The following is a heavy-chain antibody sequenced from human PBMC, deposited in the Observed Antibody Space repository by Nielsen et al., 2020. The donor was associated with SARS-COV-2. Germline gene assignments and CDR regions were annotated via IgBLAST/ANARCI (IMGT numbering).Heavy chain of an antibody. D-gene: IGHD3-10*01. J-gene: IGHJ4*02. CDR1: GFTFSNAW. Sequence: GESLKISCAASGFTFSNAWMSWVRQAPGKGLEWVAVISFDGSNTYYADSVKGRFTISRDNFKNTLYLQMNSLRTEDTAVYYCAKSNVVRGIIGYYFEYWGRGTAVNVSS. CDR2: ISFDGSNT. CDR3: AKSNVVRGIIGYYFEY. V-gene: IGHV3-30*18.